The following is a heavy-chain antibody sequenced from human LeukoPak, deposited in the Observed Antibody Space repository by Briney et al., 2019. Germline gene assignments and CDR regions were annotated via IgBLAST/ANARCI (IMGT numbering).Heavy chain of an antibody. J-gene: IGHJ4*02. CDR2: IRSKSNSYAT. Sequence: GGPLKLSCAASGFTFSGSAIHWVRQASGKGLEWVGRIRSKSNSYATAYAASVKGRFTISRDDSKNTAYLQMNSLKTEDTAVYYCTRPSDSSAYYGLDYWGQGTLVTVSS. CDR3: TRPSDSSAYYGLDY. V-gene: IGHV3-73*01. CDR1: GFTFSGSA. D-gene: IGHD3-22*01.